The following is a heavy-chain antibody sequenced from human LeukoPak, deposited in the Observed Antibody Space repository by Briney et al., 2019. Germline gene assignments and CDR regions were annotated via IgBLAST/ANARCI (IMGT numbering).Heavy chain of an antibody. V-gene: IGHV1-2*02. CDR2: INPNSGGT. D-gene: IGHD5-12*01. Sequence: ASVKVSCKASGYTFTGYYMHWVRQAPGQGLEWMGWINPNSGGTNYAQKFQGRVTLTRDMSTSTDYLELSSLRSEDTAVYYCARGWLRVNWFDPWGQGTLVTVSS. J-gene: IGHJ5*02. CDR1: GYTFTGYY. CDR3: ARGWLRVNWFDP.